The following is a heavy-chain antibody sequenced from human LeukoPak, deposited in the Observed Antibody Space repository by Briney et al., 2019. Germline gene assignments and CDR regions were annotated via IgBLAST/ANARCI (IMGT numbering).Heavy chain of an antibody. V-gene: IGHV1-8*03. CDR1: GYTFSNND. CDR2: MNPISGNT. CDR3: AREDILTGYPY. J-gene: IGHJ4*02. Sequence: GASVKVSCKASGYTFSNNDINWVRQATGQGLEWMGWMNPISGNTGFAQKFQGRVTISRSTSISTAYMELSSLRSEDTAVYYCAREDILTGYPYWGQGTLVTVSS. D-gene: IGHD3-9*01.